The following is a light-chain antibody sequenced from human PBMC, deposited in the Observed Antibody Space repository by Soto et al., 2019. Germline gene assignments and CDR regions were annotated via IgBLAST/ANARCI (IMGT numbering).Light chain of an antibody. Sequence: QSALTQPPSVSGSPGQSITISCTGTSSDVGAYNSVSWYQQHPDKAPKLIIYSVSYRSSGVSDRFSGSKSDNTASLTISGLRTEDEADYYCSSSTSSSTYLFGTGTKVTVL. V-gene: IGLV2-14*03. CDR2: SVS. J-gene: IGLJ1*01. CDR1: SSDVGAYNS. CDR3: SSSTSSSTYL.